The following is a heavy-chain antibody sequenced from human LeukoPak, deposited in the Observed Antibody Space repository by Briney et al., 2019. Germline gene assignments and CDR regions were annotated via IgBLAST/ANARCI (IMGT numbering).Heavy chain of an antibody. CDR3: ARAQWTAFDYYYYMDV. V-gene: IGHV3-21*01. CDR2: ISSSSSYI. D-gene: IGHD3/OR15-3a*01. J-gene: IGHJ6*03. Sequence: GGSLRLSCAASGFTFSSYSMNWVRQAPGKGLEWVSSISSSSSYIYYADSVKGRFTISRDNAKNSLYLQMNSLRAEDTAIYYCARAQWTAFDYYYYMDVWGKGTTVTVSS. CDR1: GFTFSSYS.